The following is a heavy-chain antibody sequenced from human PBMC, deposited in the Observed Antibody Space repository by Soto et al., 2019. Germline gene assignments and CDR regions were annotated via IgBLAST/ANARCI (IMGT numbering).Heavy chain of an antibody. D-gene: IGHD2-8*01. V-gene: IGHV3-33*01. Sequence: QVVLVESGGGVVQPGRSLRLSCDASGFTFNKYGFHWVRQAPGQGLEWVALIWYDGNTKYYADSVKGRFTISRDNSGNTVYLQMNSLRAGDTAVYFCAREGGVSTIYGVDVWGQGTTVIVSS. CDR1: GFTFNKYG. CDR3: AREGGVSTIYGVDV. J-gene: IGHJ6*02. CDR2: IWYDGNTK.